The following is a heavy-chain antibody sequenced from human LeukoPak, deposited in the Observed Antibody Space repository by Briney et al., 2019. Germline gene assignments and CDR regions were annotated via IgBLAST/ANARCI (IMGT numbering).Heavy chain of an antibody. CDR2: IFSGGTT. J-gene: IGHJ4*02. CDR1: GFTVSSNY. D-gene: IGHD5-18*01. V-gene: IGHV3-53*04. CDR3: ARGMLGYSYGFDY. Sequence: GGSLRLSCAASGFTVSSNYMSWVRQAPGKGLEWVSVIFSGGTTYYADSVKGRFTISRHNSENTLYLQMNSLRGEDTAVYYCARGMLGYSYGFDYWGQGTLVTVSS.